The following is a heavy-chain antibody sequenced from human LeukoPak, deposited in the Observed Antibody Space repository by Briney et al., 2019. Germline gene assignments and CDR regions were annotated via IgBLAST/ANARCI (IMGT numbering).Heavy chain of an antibody. CDR1: GGSISSYY. CDR3: ARHRPIAAYDY. V-gene: IGHV4-39*01. D-gene: IGHD6-13*01. Sequence: SETLSLTCTVSGGSISSYYWSWIRQPPGKGLEWIGSIYYSGSTYYNPSLKGRVTISVDTSKNQFPLKLSSVTAADTAVYYCARHRPIAAYDYWGQGTLVTVSS. CDR2: IYYSGST. J-gene: IGHJ4*02.